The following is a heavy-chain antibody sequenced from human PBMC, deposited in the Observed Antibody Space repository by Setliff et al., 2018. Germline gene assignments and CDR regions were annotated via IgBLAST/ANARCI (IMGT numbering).Heavy chain of an antibody. CDR1: GGSISSGSYY. J-gene: IGHJ4*02. V-gene: IGHV4-61*09. Sequence: TLSLTCTVSGGSISSGSYYWSWIRQPVGKGLEWIGHIYTSGSTNYNPSLKSRVTISVDTSKNQFSLKLSSVTAADTAVYYCARSRAAANDYWGQGTLVTVSS. D-gene: IGHD6-13*01. CDR3: ARSRAAANDY. CDR2: IYTSGST.